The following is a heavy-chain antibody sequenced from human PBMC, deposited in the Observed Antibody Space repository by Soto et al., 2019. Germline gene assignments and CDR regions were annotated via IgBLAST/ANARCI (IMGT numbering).Heavy chain of an antibody. D-gene: IGHD1-26*01. Sequence: ASVKVSCKASGYTFTSYAMHWVRQAPGQRLEWMGWINAGNGNTKYSQKFQGGVTITRDTSASTAYMELSSLRSEDTAVYYCARPTMSGSYTYNWFDPWGQGTLVTVSS. CDR1: GYTFTSYA. V-gene: IGHV1-3*01. CDR2: INAGNGNT. J-gene: IGHJ5*02. CDR3: ARPTMSGSYTYNWFDP.